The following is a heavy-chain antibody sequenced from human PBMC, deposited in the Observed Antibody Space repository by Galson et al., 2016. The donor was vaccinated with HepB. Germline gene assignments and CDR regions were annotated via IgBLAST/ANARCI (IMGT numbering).Heavy chain of an antibody. CDR2: ILDNGETT. V-gene: IGHV3-23*01. CDR3: ARAAQWESDF. CDR1: GFSFSSHG. D-gene: IGHD1-26*01. J-gene: IGHJ4*02. Sequence: SLRLSCAASGFSFSSHGMHWVRQAPGKGLEWVSGILDNGETTYYAGSVKGRFTISRDNFKDMLYLQMNNLRADDTAVYYCARAAQWESDFRGQGTLVIVSS.